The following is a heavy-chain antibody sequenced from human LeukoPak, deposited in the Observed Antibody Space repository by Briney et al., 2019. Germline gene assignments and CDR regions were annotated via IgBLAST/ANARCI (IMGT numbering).Heavy chain of an antibody. J-gene: IGHJ4*02. Sequence: SETLSLTCAVYGGSFSGYYWSWIRQPPGKGLEWIGEINHSGSTNYNPSLKSRVTISVDTSKNQFSLKLSSVTAADTAVYYCARRTSDYGDYDRGVSFFDYWGQGTLVTVSS. CDR1: GGSFSGYY. CDR2: INHSGST. V-gene: IGHV4-34*01. D-gene: IGHD4-17*01. CDR3: ARRTSDYGDYDRGVSFFDY.